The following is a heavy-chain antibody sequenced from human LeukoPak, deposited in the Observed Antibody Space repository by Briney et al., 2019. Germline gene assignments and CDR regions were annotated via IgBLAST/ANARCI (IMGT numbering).Heavy chain of an antibody. Sequence: GASVKVSCKASGGTLSSYAISWVRQAPGQGLEWMGGIIPIFGTANYAQKFQGRVTITADESTSTAYMELSSLRSEDTAVYYCARDRKQQLEWEMGYYYYMDVWGKGTTVTVSS. CDR3: ARDRKQQLEWEMGYYYYMDV. V-gene: IGHV1-69*13. J-gene: IGHJ6*03. CDR1: GGTLSSYA. CDR2: IIPIFGTA. D-gene: IGHD6-13*01.